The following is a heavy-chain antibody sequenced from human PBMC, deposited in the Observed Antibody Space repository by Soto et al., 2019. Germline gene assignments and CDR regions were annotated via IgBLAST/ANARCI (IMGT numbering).Heavy chain of an antibody. D-gene: IGHD6-6*01. Sequence: PGGSLRLACAASGFTFSSYWMHWVRQAPGKGLVWVSRINSDGSSTSYADSVKGRFTISRDNAKNTLYLQTNSLRAEDTAVYYCARDKGSSGTFDYWAQGTLVTVSS. CDR2: INSDGSST. CDR1: GFTFSSYW. J-gene: IGHJ4*02. V-gene: IGHV3-74*01. CDR3: ARDKGSSGTFDY.